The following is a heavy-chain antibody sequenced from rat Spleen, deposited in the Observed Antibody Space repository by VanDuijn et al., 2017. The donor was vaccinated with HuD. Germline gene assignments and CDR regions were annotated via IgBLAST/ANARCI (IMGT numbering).Heavy chain of an antibody. Sequence: QVQLKESGPGLVKPSLTLSLTCTVSGFSLSNYGVFWVRQPPGKGQEWMGVIWGDGNANYNSALKSRLSISRANSKSQVFLKMNNLQTEDTAMHFCARSDFSSPYYFDYWGQGVMVTVSS. D-gene: IGHD1-2*01. CDR2: IWGDGNA. V-gene: IGHV2S61*01. J-gene: IGHJ2*01. CDR1: GFSLSNYG. CDR3: ARSDFSSPYYFDY.